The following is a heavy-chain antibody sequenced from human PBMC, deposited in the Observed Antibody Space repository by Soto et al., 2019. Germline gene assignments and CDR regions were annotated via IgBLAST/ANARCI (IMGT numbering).Heavy chain of an antibody. D-gene: IGHD6-13*01. V-gene: IGHV1-18*01. Sequence: QVQLVQSGAEVKKPGASVKVSCKASGYTFTSYGISWVRQAPGQGLEWMGWISAYNGNTNYAQKLQGRVIMTTDTSTSTAYMELRSLRSDDTAVYYCARSIAAAGKRGDWFDPWGQGTLVTVSS. CDR2: ISAYNGNT. CDR3: ARSIAAAGKRGDWFDP. J-gene: IGHJ5*02. CDR1: GYTFTSYG.